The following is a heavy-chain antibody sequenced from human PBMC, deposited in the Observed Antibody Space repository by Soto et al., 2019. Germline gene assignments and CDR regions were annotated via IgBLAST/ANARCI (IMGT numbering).Heavy chain of an antibody. CDR3: ARDKAPTDILTGYYPAIWFDP. D-gene: IGHD3-9*01. CDR1: GYTFTSYA. Sequence: ASVKVSCKASGYTFTSYAMHWVRQAPGQRLEWMGWINAGNGNAKYSQKFQGRVTITRDTSASTAYLELSSLRSEDTAVYYCARDKAPTDILTGYYPAIWFDPWGQGTLVTVSS. V-gene: IGHV1-3*01. J-gene: IGHJ5*02. CDR2: INAGNGNA.